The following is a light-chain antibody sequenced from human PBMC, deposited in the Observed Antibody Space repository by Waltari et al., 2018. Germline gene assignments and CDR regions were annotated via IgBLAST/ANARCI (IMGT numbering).Light chain of an antibody. Sequence: QSALTQSASVSGSPGQSITISCTGTSSDVGSYNLVSWYQQHPGKAPKLMIYEGSKRPSGVSNRFSGSESGNTASLTISGLQAEDEADYYCCSYAGSSTFVVFGTGTKVTVL. V-gene: IGLV2-23*03. CDR2: EGS. J-gene: IGLJ1*01. CDR1: SSDVGSYNL. CDR3: CSYAGSSTFVV.